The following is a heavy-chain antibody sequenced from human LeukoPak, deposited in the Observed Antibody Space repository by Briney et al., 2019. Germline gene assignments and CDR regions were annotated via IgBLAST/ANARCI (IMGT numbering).Heavy chain of an antibody. Sequence: GGSLRLSCAASGFPFSSFAMSWVRQAPGKGLEWVSTISGGGVTTYFADSMKGRFTISRDNSKNTLYLQMNSLRAEDTAVYYCAKDRCSTSSTFTVNPFDYWGQGILVTVSS. CDR3: AKDRCSTSSTFTVNPFDY. V-gene: IGHV3-23*01. CDR1: GFPFSSFA. D-gene: IGHD2-2*01. J-gene: IGHJ4*02. CDR2: ISGGGVTT.